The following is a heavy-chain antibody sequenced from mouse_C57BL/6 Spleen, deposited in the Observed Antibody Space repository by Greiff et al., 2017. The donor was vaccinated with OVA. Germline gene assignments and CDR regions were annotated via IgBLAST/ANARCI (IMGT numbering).Heavy chain of an antibody. CDR2: INPYNGGT. V-gene: IGHV1-19*01. CDR1: GYTFTDYY. Sequence: EVQLQQSGPVLVKPGASVKMSCKASGYTFTDYYMNWVKQSHGKSLEWIGVINPYNGGTSYNQKFKGKATLTVDKSSSTAYMELNSLTSEDSAVYYCARSGSNLDYWGQGTTLTVSS. D-gene: IGHD2-5*01. CDR3: ARSGSNLDY. J-gene: IGHJ2*01.